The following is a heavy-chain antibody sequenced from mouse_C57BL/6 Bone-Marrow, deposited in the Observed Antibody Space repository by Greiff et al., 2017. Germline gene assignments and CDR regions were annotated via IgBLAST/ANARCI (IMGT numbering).Heavy chain of an antibody. V-gene: IGHV5-6*01. Sequence: EVKLMESGGDLVKPGGSLKLSCAASGFTFSSYGMSWVRQTPDKRLEWVATISSGGSYPYYPDSVKGRFTISRDNAKNTLYLQMSSLKSEDTAMYYCARQGYYSNSYAMDYWGQGTSVTVSS. D-gene: IGHD2-5*01. J-gene: IGHJ4*01. CDR1: GFTFSSYG. CDR3: ARQGYYSNSYAMDY. CDR2: ISSGGSYP.